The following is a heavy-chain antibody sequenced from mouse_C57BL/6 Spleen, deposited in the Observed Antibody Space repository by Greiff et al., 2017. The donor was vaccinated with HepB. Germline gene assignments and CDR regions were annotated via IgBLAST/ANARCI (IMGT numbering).Heavy chain of an antibody. D-gene: IGHD1-1*01. V-gene: IGHV14-4*01. CDR1: GFNIKDDY. CDR2: IDPENGDT. Sequence: VQLQQSGAGLVGPGASVKCSCPASGFNIKDDYMHWVKQRPDQGLEWIGWIDPENGDTEYASKFQGKATITADTSSNTAYLQLSSLTSEDTAVYYCTTPGSSSWFAYWGQGTLVTVSA. J-gene: IGHJ3*01. CDR3: TTPGSSSWFAY.